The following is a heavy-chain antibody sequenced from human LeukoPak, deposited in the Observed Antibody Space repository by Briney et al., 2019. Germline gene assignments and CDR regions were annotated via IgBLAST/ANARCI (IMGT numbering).Heavy chain of an antibody. CDR3: ARDLVAFDY. CDR1: GGSFSDYY. Sequence: PSETLSLTCTVSGGSFSDYYWSWIRQPAGKGLEWIGRIYTSGSTNYNPSLKSRVTMSLDMSKNQFSLKLNSVTAADTAVYYCARDLVAFDYWGQGALVIVSS. J-gene: IGHJ4*02. D-gene: IGHD2-15*01. V-gene: IGHV4-4*07. CDR2: IYTSGST.